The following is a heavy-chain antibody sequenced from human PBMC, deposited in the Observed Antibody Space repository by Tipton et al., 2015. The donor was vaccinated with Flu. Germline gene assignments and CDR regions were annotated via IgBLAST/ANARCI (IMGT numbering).Heavy chain of an antibody. Sequence: SLRLSCAASGFTFSDYYMSWVRQTPGRGLEWVSYIRGSGSIVYYADSVKGRFTISRDNAKNSLYLQMNSLRAEDTAVYYCARESIITVTIEAFDIWGQGTMVTVSS. CDR1: GFTFSDYY. J-gene: IGHJ3*02. CDR3: ARESIITVTIEAFDI. V-gene: IGHV3-11*01. D-gene: IGHD4-17*01. CDR2: IRGSGSIV.